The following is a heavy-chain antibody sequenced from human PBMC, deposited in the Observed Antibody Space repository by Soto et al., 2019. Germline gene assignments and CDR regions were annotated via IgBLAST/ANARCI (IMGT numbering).Heavy chain of an antibody. CDR1: GYSFTTYW. CDR3: ARGNRPHTYYLEY. Sequence: PGESLKISCKASGYSFTTYWIGWVRQMPGKGLELMGIMYPGDSDTRYSPSFQGQVTISADKSISTAYLLWSSLKASDTAIYYCARGNRPHTYYLEYWGKGTLVTVSS. J-gene: IGHJ4*02. V-gene: IGHV5-51*01. D-gene: IGHD6-6*01. CDR2: MYPGDSDT.